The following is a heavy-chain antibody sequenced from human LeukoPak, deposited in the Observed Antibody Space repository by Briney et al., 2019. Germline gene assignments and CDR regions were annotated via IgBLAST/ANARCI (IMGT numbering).Heavy chain of an antibody. J-gene: IGHJ3*02. CDR3: ARGYSRAAFDI. D-gene: IGHD2-15*01. CDR2: ISSTGGTI. V-gene: IGHV3-48*01. Sequence: PGGSLRLSCAASGFTVSSNYMSWVRQAPGKGLEWVSFISSTGGTIYYADSVKGRFTVSRDNAKNSLLLQMNSLRAEDTALYYCARGYSRAAFDIWGQGTMVTVSS. CDR1: GFTVSSNY.